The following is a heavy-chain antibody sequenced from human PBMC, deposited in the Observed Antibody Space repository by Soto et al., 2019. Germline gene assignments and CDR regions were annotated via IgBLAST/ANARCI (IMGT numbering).Heavy chain of an antibody. Sequence: SETLSLTCTVSGGSISSSSYYWGWIRQPPGKGLEWIGSIYYSGSTYYNPSLKSRVTISVDTSKNQFSLKLSSVTAANTAVYCCARSCYDYVRAFVYWGQGTLVTVSS. D-gene: IGHD3-16*01. CDR3: ARSCYDYVRAFVY. CDR1: GGSISSSSYY. CDR2: IYYSGST. V-gene: IGHV4-39*01. J-gene: IGHJ4*01.